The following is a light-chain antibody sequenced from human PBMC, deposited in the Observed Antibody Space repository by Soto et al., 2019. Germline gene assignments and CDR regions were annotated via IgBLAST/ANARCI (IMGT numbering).Light chain of an antibody. J-gene: IGKJ3*01. CDR3: QQYYSYPPLS. CDR2: AAS. V-gene: IGKV1-8*01. CDR1: QGISSY. Sequence: AIRMTQFPSSFSASTGDRVTITCRASQGISSYLAWYRQKPGKAPKLLIYAASTLPSGVPSRFSGSGSGTDFTLSISDMQADDFATYYCQQYYSYPPLSFGPWNKVDIK.